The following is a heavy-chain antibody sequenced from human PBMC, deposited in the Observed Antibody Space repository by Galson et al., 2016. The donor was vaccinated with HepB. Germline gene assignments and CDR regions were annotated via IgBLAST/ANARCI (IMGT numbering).Heavy chain of an antibody. V-gene: IGHV3-7*01. CDR3: VKDPRPYDSRCYYYEH. Sequence: SLRLSCAASGFMFSSYWMSWVRQAPGKGLEWVANLNKDGSEKYYMDFVKGRFTISRDNSKNTLYLQMNSLRAEDTAVCYCVKDPRPYDSRCYYYEHWGQGTLVTVSS. J-gene: IGHJ4*02. CDR1: GFMFSSYW. D-gene: IGHD3-22*01. CDR2: LNKDGSEK.